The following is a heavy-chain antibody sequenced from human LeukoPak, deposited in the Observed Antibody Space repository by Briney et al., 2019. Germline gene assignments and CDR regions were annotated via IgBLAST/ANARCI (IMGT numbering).Heavy chain of an antibody. CDR1: GGSISSSDW. CDR3: ASETKGFDN. V-gene: IGHV4-4*02. J-gene: IGHJ4*02. CDR2: IYHSGST. Sequence: TSGALSLTCAVSGGSISSSDWWSWVRQSPGKGLEWIGEIYHSGSTNYIPSLKSRVTISIDKSKNQFSLKLSSVTAADTATYFCASETKGFDNWGQGTLVTVSS.